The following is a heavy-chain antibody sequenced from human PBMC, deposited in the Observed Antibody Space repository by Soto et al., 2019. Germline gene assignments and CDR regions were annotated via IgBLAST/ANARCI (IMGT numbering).Heavy chain of an antibody. D-gene: IGHD3-9*01. CDR1: GYTFTSYG. Sequence: ASVKVSCKASGYTFTSYGISWVRQAPGQGLEWVGWSSAYNGNTNYAQKLQGRVTMTTDTSTSTAYMELRSLRSDDTAVYYCARDRTIFKPLDPWGQGTLVTVSS. CDR2: SSAYNGNT. J-gene: IGHJ5*02. V-gene: IGHV1-18*01. CDR3: ARDRTIFKPLDP.